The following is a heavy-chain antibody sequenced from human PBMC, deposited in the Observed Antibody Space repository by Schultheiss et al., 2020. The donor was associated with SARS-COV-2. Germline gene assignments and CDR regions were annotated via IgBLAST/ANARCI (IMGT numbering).Heavy chain of an antibody. D-gene: IGHD2-2*02. CDR2: ISGSGDST. CDR3: ARGAIGSPLDY. Sequence: GGSLRLSCAASGFTFSSYAMSWFRQAPGKGLEWVSTISGSGDSTYYADSVKGRFTISRDNSKNTLYLQMNSLRAEDTAVYYCARGAIGSPLDYWGQGTLVTVSS. J-gene: IGHJ4*02. V-gene: IGHV3-23*01. CDR1: GFTFSSYA.